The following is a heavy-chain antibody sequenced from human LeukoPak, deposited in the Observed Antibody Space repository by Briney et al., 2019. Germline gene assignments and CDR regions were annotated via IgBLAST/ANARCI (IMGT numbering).Heavy chain of an antibody. V-gene: IGHV4-59*11. D-gene: IGHD5-12*01. CDR1: GESISSHS. Sequence: SETLSLTCTVSGESISSHSWTWIRHPPGKGLEYIGYVYNSGSPKYNPSLESRVTISVDTSKNQFSLKLNSVTAADTAVYYCARDWGYDWGQGTLVTVSS. CDR2: VYNSGSP. CDR3: ARDWGYD. J-gene: IGHJ4*02.